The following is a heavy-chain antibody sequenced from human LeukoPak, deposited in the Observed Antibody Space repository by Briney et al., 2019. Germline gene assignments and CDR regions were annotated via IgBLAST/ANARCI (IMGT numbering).Heavy chain of an antibody. V-gene: IGHV4-59*01. J-gene: IGHJ5*02. CDR2: IYYSGST. Sequence: SETLSLTCTVSGGSISSYYWSWIRQPPGKGLEWIGYIYYSGSTNYNPSLKSRVTISVDTSKNQFSLKLTSVSAADTAVYYCVRGPYGSGISNWFDPWGQGTQVIVSS. CDR1: GGSISSYY. CDR3: VRGPYGSGISNWFDP. D-gene: IGHD3-10*01.